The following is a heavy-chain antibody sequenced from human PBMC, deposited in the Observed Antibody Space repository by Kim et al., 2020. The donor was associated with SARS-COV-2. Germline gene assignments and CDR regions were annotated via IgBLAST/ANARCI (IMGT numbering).Heavy chain of an antibody. V-gene: IGHV4-34*01. CDR3: ARGRTQLKTTGAYYFDY. CDR2: SNHSGST. Sequence: SETLSLTCAVYGGSFSGYYLIWIRQPPGKGLEWNGESNHSGSTNYNPYLKIRVTIPVDTSKNQFSLKLSSVTAADTAVYYCARGRTQLKTTGAYYFDYWGQGTVVTVSS. CDR1: GGSFSGYY. D-gene: IGHD4-17*01. J-gene: IGHJ4*02.